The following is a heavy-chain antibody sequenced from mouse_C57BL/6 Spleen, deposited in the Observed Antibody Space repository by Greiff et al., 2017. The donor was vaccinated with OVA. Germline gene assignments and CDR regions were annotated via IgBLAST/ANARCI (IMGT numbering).Heavy chain of an antibody. Sequence: QVQLQQPGAELVRPGSSVKLSCKASGYTFTSYWMHWVKQRPIQGLEWIGNIDPSDSATHYTQKFKDKATLTVDKSSSTAYMHLSDLTSEDSAVYYGESGRSYAMDYWGQGPSVTVSS. CDR1: GYTFTSYW. J-gene: IGHJ4*01. CDR2: IDPSDSAT. V-gene: IGHV1-52*01. D-gene: IGHD1-1*01. CDR3: ESGRSYAMDY.